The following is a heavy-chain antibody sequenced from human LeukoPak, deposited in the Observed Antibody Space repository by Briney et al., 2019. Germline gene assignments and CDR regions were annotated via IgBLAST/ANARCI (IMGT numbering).Heavy chain of an antibody. Sequence: SQTLSLTCTVSGGSISSGNYYWSWIRQPAGKGLEWIGRIYTSVSTNYNPSLKSRVTISIDTSKNQFSLKLSSVTAADTAVYYCARVVRWLQLGASDIWGQGTMVTVSS. CDR3: ARVVRWLQLGASDI. CDR2: IYTSVST. CDR1: GGSISSGNYY. J-gene: IGHJ3*02. D-gene: IGHD5-24*01. V-gene: IGHV4-61*02.